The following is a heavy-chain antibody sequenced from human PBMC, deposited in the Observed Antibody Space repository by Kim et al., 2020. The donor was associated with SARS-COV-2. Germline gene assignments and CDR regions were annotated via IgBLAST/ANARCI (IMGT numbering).Heavy chain of an antibody. CDR3: ARAAYCSSTSCYDAFDI. CDR2: ISYDGSNK. V-gene: IGHV3-30*04. J-gene: IGHJ3*02. D-gene: IGHD2-2*01. CDR1: GFTFSSYA. Sequence: GGSLRLSCAASGFTFSSYAMHWVRQAPGKGLEWVAVISYDGSNKYYADSVKGRFTISRDNSKNTLYLQMNSLRAEDTAVYYCARAAYCSSTSCYDAFDIWGQGTMVTVSS.